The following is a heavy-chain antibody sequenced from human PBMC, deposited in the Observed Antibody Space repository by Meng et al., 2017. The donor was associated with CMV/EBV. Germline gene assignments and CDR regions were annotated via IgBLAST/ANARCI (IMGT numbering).Heavy chain of an antibody. CDR2: INPNSGGT. CDR1: GYTFTGYY. CDR3: ARDLKSFDFWSGYSNYHYYGMDV. J-gene: IGHJ6*02. V-gene: IGHV1-2*02. Sequence: ASVKVSYKASGYTFTGYYMHWVRQAPGQGLEWMGWINPNSGGTNYAQKFQGRVTMTRDTSISTAYMELSRLRSDDTAVYYCARDLKSFDFWSGYSNYHYYGMDVWGQGTTVTVSS. D-gene: IGHD3-3*01.